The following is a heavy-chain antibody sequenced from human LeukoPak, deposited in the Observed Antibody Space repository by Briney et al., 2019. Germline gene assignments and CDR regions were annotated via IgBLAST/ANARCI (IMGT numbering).Heavy chain of an antibody. CDR3: ARAPTYYYDSSGYSGDAFDI. V-gene: IGHV1-18*01. J-gene: IGHJ3*02. Sequence: ASVKVSCKASGYTFTSYGISWGGQAPGQGLDGMGWISVYNGNTNYAQKLQGRVTMTTDTSTSTAYMELRSLRSDDTAVYYCARAPTYYYDSSGYSGDAFDIWGQGTMVTVSS. D-gene: IGHD3-22*01. CDR2: ISVYNGNT. CDR1: GYTFTSYG.